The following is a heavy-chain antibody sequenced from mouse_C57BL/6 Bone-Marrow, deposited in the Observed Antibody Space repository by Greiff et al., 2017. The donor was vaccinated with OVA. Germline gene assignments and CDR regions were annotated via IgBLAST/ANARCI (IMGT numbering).Heavy chain of an antibody. J-gene: IGHJ3*01. V-gene: IGHV14-2*01. CDR3: AHGYGESWFAY. CDR2: IDPEDGET. CDR1: GFNIKDYY. D-gene: IGHD2-2*01. Sequence: EVKLMESGAELVKPGASVKLSCTASGFNIKDYYMHWVKQRTEQGLEWIGRIDPEDGETKYAPKFQGKATITADTSSNTAYLQLSSLTSEDTAVYYCAHGYGESWFAYWGQGTLVTVSA.